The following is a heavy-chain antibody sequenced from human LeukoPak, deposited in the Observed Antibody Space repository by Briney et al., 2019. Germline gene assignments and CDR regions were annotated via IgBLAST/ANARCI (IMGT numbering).Heavy chain of an antibody. D-gene: IGHD6-13*01. CDR2: IIPILGIA. CDR1: GGTFSSYA. Sequence: ASVKVSCKASGGTFSSYAISWVRQAPGQGLEWMGRIIPILGIANYAQKFQGRVTITADKSTSTAYMELSSLRSEDTAVYYCARVRVGSSSWLDDWGQGTLVTVSS. V-gene: IGHV1-69*04. J-gene: IGHJ4*02. CDR3: ARVRVGSSSWLDD.